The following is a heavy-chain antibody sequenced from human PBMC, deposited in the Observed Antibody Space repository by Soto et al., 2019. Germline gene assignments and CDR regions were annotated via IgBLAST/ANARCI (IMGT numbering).Heavy chain of an antibody. Sequence: QVQLQESGPRLVKPSETLSLTCSVSGDSISSYYWSWIRQPPGKGLEWIGDIYYSGSTNYNPSFKIRVTISVDTPKNQFSLKLTSVTAADTAVYYCARGVATIGPWGQGTLVTVSS. V-gene: IGHV4-59*01. CDR3: ARGVATIGP. CDR2: IYYSGST. J-gene: IGHJ5*02. D-gene: IGHD5-12*01. CDR1: GDSISSYY.